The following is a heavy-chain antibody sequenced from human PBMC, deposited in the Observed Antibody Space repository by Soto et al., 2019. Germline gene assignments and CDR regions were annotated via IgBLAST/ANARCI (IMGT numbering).Heavy chain of an antibody. J-gene: IGHJ6*02. Sequence: GGSLRLSCAASGFTFNTYGMHWVRRIPGKGLQWVAIIWYDGSIKYYADSVKGRFTISRDNSKNTLYLQMNSLRDEDTAVYYRARIDCTGGNRNPYYHYGMDVWGQGTTVTVSS. V-gene: IGHV3-33*01. CDR1: GFTFNTYG. CDR3: ARIDCTGGNRNPYYHYGMDV. D-gene: IGHD2-8*02. CDR2: IWYDGSIK.